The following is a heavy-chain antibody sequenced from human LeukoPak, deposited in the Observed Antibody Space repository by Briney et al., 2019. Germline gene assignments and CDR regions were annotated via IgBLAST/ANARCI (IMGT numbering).Heavy chain of an antibody. CDR2: ISSSGSTI. CDR3: ASFSQRGLDP. CDR1: GFTLSSYE. J-gene: IGHJ5*02. D-gene: IGHD3-16*01. V-gene: IGHV3-48*03. Sequence: PGGSLRLSCAASGFTLSSYEMNWVRQAPGKGLEWVSYISSSGSTIYYADSVKGRFTISRDNAKNSLYLQMNSLRAEDTAVYYCASFSQRGLDPWGQGTLVTVSS.